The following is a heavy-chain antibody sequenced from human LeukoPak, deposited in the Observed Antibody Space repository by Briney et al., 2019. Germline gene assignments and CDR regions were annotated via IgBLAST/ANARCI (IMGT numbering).Heavy chain of an antibody. CDR2: ISGSGYIT. Sequence: GGSLRLSCAASGFTFSDYYMRWIRQAPGKGLEGLSSISGSGYITYYADTVKGRFTISRDKSKSALYLQMNSLIAEDTAIYYCAKRGPSVTTESYYFDYWGQGSLVPVSS. CDR1: GFTFSDYY. D-gene: IGHD4-17*01. V-gene: IGHV3-23*01. J-gene: IGHJ4*02. CDR3: AKRGPSVTTESYYFDY.